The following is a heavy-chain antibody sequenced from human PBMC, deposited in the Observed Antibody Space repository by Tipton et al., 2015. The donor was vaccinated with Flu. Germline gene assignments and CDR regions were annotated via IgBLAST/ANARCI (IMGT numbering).Heavy chain of an antibody. J-gene: IGHJ4*02. V-gene: IGHV3-7*01. CDR2: IKEDGSDK. CDR3: ARRVGGFYPKFDY. CDR1: GFTFSSYS. D-gene: IGHD3-3*01. Sequence: SLRLSCAASGFTFSSYSMSWVRQAPGKGLEWVANIKEDGSDKYYVDSVKGRFTISRDNAKNSLYLQMNSLRAEDTAVYYCARRVGGFYPKFDYWGQGSLVTVSS.